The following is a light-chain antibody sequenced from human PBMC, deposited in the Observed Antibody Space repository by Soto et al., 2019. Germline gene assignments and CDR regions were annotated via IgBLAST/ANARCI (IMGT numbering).Light chain of an antibody. CDR1: RSVVGDYNY. CDR3: SSYALSGSLL. J-gene: IGLJ2*01. V-gene: IGLV2-14*01. CDR2: ESS. Sequence: QSVLTQPASVSGSPGQSITISCTGARSVVGDYNYVSWYQQHPGKAPRLMIYESSNRPSGISTRFSGSKSGNTASLTISGLQTEDEADYYCSSYALSGSLLFGGGTKLTVL.